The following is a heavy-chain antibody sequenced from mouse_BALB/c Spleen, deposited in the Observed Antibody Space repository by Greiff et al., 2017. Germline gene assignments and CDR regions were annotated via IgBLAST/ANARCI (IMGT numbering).Heavy chain of an antibody. Sequence: QVQLQQSGAELARPGASVKLSCKASGYTFTSYWMQWVKQRPGQGLEWIGAIYPGDGDTRYTQKFKGKATLTADKSSSTAYMQLSSLASEDSAVYYCARGGYYGNYVGYAMDYWGQGTSVTVSS. J-gene: IGHJ4*01. V-gene: IGHV1-87*01. D-gene: IGHD2-1*01. CDR2: IYPGDGDT. CDR1: GYTFTSYW. CDR3: ARGGYYGNYVGYAMDY.